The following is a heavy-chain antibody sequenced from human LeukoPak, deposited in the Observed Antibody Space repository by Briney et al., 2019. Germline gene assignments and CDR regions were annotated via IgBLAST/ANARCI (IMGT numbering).Heavy chain of an antibody. CDR2: VSYSGGT. CDR3: ARAPMATTTSAFPDASDF. Sequence: SETLSLTCTVSGDSVSGHYWSWIRQTPGKGLEWIGYVSYSGGTNYNPSLKRRVSISLDTSKNQFSLKLSSPAAADPAVYYCARAPMATTTSAFPDASDFWGQGTMVTVSS. V-gene: IGHV4-59*02. J-gene: IGHJ3*01. CDR1: GDSVSGHY. D-gene: IGHD1-1*01.